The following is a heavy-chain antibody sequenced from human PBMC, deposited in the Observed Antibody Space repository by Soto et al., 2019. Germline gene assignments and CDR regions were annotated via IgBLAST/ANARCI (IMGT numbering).Heavy chain of an antibody. J-gene: IGHJ4*02. CDR1: GFIFSKYD. CDR2: ISGSGGST. D-gene: IGHD2-21*02. Sequence: PGGSLRLSCAASGFIFSKYDMSWVRQAPGKGLDWASSISGSGGSTCYAESVKGRFAISRDNSKNTLYLQMNSLRADDTAVYYCVVGTTIMPHWGQGALVTVSS. CDR3: VVGTTIMPH. V-gene: IGHV3-23*01.